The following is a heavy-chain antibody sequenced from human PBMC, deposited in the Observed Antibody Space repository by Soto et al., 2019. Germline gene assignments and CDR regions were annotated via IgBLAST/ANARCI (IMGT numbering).Heavy chain of an antibody. CDR3: ARDRLRGYYYYGMDV. Sequence: QVQLQESGPGLVKPSQTLSLTCTVSGGSISSGDYYWSWIRQPPGKGLEWIGYIYYSGSTYYHPSRKSRVTISVDTSKNQFSLKLSSVTAADTAVYYCARDRLRGYYYYGMDVWGQGTTVTVSS. J-gene: IGHJ6*02. CDR2: IYYSGST. CDR1: GGSISSGDYY. V-gene: IGHV4-30-4*01.